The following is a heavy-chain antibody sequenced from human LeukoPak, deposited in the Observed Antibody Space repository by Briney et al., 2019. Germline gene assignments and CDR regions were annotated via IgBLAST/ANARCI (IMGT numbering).Heavy chain of an antibody. D-gene: IGHD6-19*01. Sequence: PSETLSLTCTVSGGSISSSSYCWVWIRQPPGKGLEWIGSIYYSGSTYYNPSLKSRVTISVDTSKNQFSLKLSSVTAADTAVYYCARDPQAVAGTGWFEPWGQGTLVTVSS. CDR3: ARDPQAVAGTGWFEP. J-gene: IGHJ5*02. CDR1: GGSISSSSYC. V-gene: IGHV4-39*07. CDR2: IYYSGST.